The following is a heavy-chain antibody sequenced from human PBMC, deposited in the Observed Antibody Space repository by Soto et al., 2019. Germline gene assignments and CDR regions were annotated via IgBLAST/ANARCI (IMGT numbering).Heavy chain of an antibody. Sequence: ASVKVSCKASGYTFTSYYMHWVRQAPGQGLEWMGIINPSGGSTSYAQKFQGRVTMTRDTSTSTVYMELSSLRSEDTAVYYCARDPSGGGYYDILTGNTKRYYMDVWGKGTTVTVSS. CDR3: ARDPSGGGYYDILTGNTKRYYMDV. D-gene: IGHD3-9*01. V-gene: IGHV1-46*03. J-gene: IGHJ6*03. CDR1: GYTFTSYY. CDR2: INPSGGST.